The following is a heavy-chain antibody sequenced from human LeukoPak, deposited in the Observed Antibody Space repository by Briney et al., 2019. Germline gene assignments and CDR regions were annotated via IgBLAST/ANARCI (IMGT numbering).Heavy chain of an antibody. Sequence: SVKVSCKASGGTFSSYAISWVRQAPGQGLEWMGRIIPILGIANYAQKFQGRVTITADKSTSTAYMELSSLRSEDTAVYYCASGYYDSSGYYYFDYWGQGTLVTVSS. CDR1: GGTFSSYA. CDR2: IIPILGIA. CDR3: ASGYYDSSGYYYFDY. D-gene: IGHD3-22*01. V-gene: IGHV1-69*04. J-gene: IGHJ4*02.